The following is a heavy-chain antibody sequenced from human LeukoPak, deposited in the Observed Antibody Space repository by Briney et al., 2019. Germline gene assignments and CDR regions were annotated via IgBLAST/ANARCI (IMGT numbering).Heavy chain of an antibody. Sequence: GGSLRLSCAASGFTFSSYSMLWVRQAPGKGLEWVSYISSSSSTIHYADSVKGRFTISRDNAKNSLYLQMNTLRAEDTAVYYCARTVTGRFDYWGQGTLVTVSS. CDR2: ISSSSSTI. CDR3: ARTVTGRFDY. V-gene: IGHV3-48*01. CDR1: GFTFSSYS. D-gene: IGHD6-19*01. J-gene: IGHJ4*02.